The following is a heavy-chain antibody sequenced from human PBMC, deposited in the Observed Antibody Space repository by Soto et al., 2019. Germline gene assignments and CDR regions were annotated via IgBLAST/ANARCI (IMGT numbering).Heavy chain of an antibody. V-gene: IGHV3-15*01. J-gene: IGHJ6*02. D-gene: IGHD2-2*01. CDR3: TTLSYLYYDGMDV. CDR1: GFTFSNAW. Sequence: EVQLVESGGGLVKPGGSLRLSCAAFGFTFSNAWMNWVRQGPGKGLEWLGRIKSKVDGGTADYGAATKGRFNISRDDLKNMLYLQMNSLKPDDTAVYYCTTLSYLYYDGMDVWGQGTTVTVS. CDR2: IKSKVDGGTA.